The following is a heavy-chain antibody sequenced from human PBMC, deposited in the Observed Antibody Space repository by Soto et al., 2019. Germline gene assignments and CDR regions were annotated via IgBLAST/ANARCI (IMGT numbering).Heavy chain of an antibody. V-gene: IGHV4-59*08. J-gene: IGHJ4*02. CDR2: LYYSGST. D-gene: IGHD4-17*01. CDR3: ARGIGTVTILDY. CDR1: GASISSYF. Sequence: PSETLSLTCTVSGASISSYFWNWIRQPPGRGLEWIGYLYYSGSTNYNPSLKSRATISVDTSKNQFSLKLSSVTAADTAVYYCARGIGTVTILDYWGQGTLVTVSS.